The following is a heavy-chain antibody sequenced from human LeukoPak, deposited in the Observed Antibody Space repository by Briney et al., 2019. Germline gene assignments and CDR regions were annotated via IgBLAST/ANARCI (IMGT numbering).Heavy chain of an antibody. CDR3: ARSLTMIVVNALDY. Sequence: ASVKVSCKASGYTFTSYGISWVRQAPGQGLEWMGWISAYNGNTNYAQKLQGRVTMTTDTSTSTAYMEVRSLRSDDTAVYYCARSLTMIVVNALDYWGQGTLVTVSS. D-gene: IGHD3-22*01. CDR2: ISAYNGNT. CDR1: GYTFTSYG. J-gene: IGHJ4*02. V-gene: IGHV1-18*01.